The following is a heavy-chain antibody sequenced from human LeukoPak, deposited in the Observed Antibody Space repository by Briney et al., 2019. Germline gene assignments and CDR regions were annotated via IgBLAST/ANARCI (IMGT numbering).Heavy chain of an antibody. Sequence: AGSVNVSCKASGYTFTSYGISWVRQAPGQGLEWMGWISAYNGNTNYAQKLQGRVTMTTDTSTSTAYMELRSLRSDDTGVYYCARLMFTMVRGVIFYYYYMDVWGKGTTVTISS. CDR2: ISAYNGNT. D-gene: IGHD3-10*01. CDR1: GYTFTSYG. V-gene: IGHV1-18*01. J-gene: IGHJ6*03. CDR3: ARLMFTMVRGVIFYYYYMDV.